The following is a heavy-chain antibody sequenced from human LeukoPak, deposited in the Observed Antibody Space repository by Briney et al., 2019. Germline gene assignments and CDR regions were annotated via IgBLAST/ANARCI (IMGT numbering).Heavy chain of an antibody. CDR1: GGTFSSYS. V-gene: IGHV1-69*05. Sequence: SVKLSCKASGGTFSSYSISWVRQAPGHGLEWMGGIIPIFGTANYAQKFQGRVTITTDESTSTAYMELSSLRSEDTAVYYCAGGYSPGYYYYYMDVWGKGTTVTVSS. CDR2: IIPIFGTA. J-gene: IGHJ6*03. CDR3: AGGYSPGYYYYYMDV. D-gene: IGHD1-26*01.